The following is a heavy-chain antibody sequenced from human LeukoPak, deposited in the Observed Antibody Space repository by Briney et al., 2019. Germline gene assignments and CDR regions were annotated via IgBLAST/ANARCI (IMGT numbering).Heavy chain of an antibody. CDR1: GFTFSSCA. CDR3: AKYCDY. J-gene: IGHJ4*02. Sequence: PGGSLRLSCAASGFTFSSCAMSWVRQAPGKGLEWVSAISESGDATYYADSVRGRFTISRDNSKNTLYLQMNRLRVDDTAIYYCAKYCDYWGQGTLVTVSS. CDR2: ISESGDAT. V-gene: IGHV3-23*01.